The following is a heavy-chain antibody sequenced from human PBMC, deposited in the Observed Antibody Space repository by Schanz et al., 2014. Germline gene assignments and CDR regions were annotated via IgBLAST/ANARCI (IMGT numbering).Heavy chain of an antibody. J-gene: IGHJ4*02. CDR1: GFTFRDYY. CDR3: ARDRGYCSGGSCLTFDY. Sequence: QEQLVESGGGLVKPGGSLRLSCAASGFTFRDYYMSWIRQAPGKGLEWVSDISSGSSYANYADSVKGRFTISRDNSKNTLYLQMNALRAEDTAVYYCARDRGYCSGGSCLTFDYWGQGTLVNVSS. CDR2: ISSGSSYA. V-gene: IGHV3-11*06. D-gene: IGHD2-15*01.